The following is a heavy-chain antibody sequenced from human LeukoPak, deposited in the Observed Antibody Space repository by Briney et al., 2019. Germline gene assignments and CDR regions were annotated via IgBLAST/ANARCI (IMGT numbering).Heavy chain of an antibody. D-gene: IGHD3-10*01. V-gene: IGHV4-4*07. CDR2: IYFSGST. J-gene: IGHJ4*02. Sequence: SETLSLTCTVSGGSTINYFRSWVRQPAGKGVEWIGHIYFSGSTHYNPSLNNRVTISLDASTSQFSLHQKTVNAADTHGCFCARAEGSGSGAYTLHYWGQGILVTVSS. CDR3: ARAEGSGSGAYTLHY. CDR1: GGSTINYF.